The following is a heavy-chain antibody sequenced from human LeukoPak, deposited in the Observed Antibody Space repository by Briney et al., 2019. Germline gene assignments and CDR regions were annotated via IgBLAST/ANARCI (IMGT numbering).Heavy chain of an antibody. Sequence: TSETLSLTCAVYGGSFSGYYWSWIRQPPGKGLEWIGEINHSGSTNYNPSLKSRVTISVDTSKNQFSLKLSSVTVADTAVYYFARELSRDYWGQGTLVTLSP. V-gene: IGHV4-34*01. CDR1: GGSFSGYY. J-gene: IGHJ4*02. CDR2: INHSGST. CDR3: ARELSRDY. D-gene: IGHD1-26*01.